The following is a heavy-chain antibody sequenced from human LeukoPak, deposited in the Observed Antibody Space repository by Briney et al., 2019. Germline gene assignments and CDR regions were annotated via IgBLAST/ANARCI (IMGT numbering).Heavy chain of an antibody. CDR2: IWYNGGRK. J-gene: IGHJ6*03. V-gene: IGHV3-33*03. CDR1: GFTFRSYG. Sequence: GGSLRLSCVASGFTFRSYGMYWVRQSPGKGLEWVAFIWYNGGRKYYPDSVKGRFTISRDNTKNTLYLEINSLRPDDTGIYYCAKDPVAAAGTFYYMAVWGKGTTVTVSS. D-gene: IGHD6-13*01. CDR3: AKDPVAAAGTFYYMAV.